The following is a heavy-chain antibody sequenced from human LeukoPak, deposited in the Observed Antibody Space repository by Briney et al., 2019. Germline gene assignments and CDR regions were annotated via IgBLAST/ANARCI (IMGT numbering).Heavy chain of an antibody. J-gene: IGHJ1*01. CDR2: IWYDGSNK. Sequence: PGGSLRLSCAASGFTFSSYGMHWVRQAPGKGLEWVAVIWYDGSNKYYADSVKGRFTISRDNSKNRLNLQMNSLRVEDTAVYYCAKASDSSGYYEGYFQNWGQGTLVTVSS. CDR3: AKASDSSGYYEGYFQN. D-gene: IGHD3-22*01. V-gene: IGHV3-33*06. CDR1: GFTFSSYG.